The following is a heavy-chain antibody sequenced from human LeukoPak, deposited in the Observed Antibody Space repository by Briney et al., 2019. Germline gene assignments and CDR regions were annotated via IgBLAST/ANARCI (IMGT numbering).Heavy chain of an antibody. V-gene: IGHV3-74*01. CDR3: ARDPHLIAVVLDY. J-gene: IGHJ4*02. CDR1: GFTLSSYW. CDR2: INSDGSST. Sequence: PGGSLRLSCAASGFTLSSYWMHWVRQVPGKGLVWVSRINSDGSSTTYADSVKGRFTISRDNAKNTLCLQMNSLRAEDAAVYYCARDPHLIAVVLDYWGQGTLVTVSS. D-gene: IGHD6-19*01.